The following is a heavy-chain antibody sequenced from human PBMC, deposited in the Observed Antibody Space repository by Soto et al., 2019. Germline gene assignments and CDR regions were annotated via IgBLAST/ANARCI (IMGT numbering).Heavy chain of an antibody. CDR2: IYYSGST. V-gene: IGHV4-39*01. CDR3: ARHTPAASYYYYYYMDV. J-gene: IGHJ6*03. D-gene: IGHD2-2*01. CDR1: GGSISSSSYY. Sequence: KASETLSLTCTVSGGSISSSSYYWGWIRQPPGKGLEWIGSIYYSGSTYYNPSLKSRVTISVDTSKNQFSLKLSSVTAADTAVYYCARHTPAASYYYYYYMDVWGKGTTVTVSS.